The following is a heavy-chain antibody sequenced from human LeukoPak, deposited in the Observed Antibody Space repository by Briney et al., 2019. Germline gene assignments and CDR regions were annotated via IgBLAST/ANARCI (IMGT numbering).Heavy chain of an antibody. J-gene: IGHJ4*02. Sequence: VASVKVSCKASGGTFSSYAISWVRQAPGQGLEWMGGIIPIFGTANYAQKFQGRVTITTDESTSTAYMELSSLRSEDTAVYYCARNNGVVLGPLFDYWGQGTLVTVSS. CDR2: IIPIFGTA. V-gene: IGHV1-69*05. CDR3: ARNNGVVLGPLFDY. D-gene: IGHD3-3*01. CDR1: GGTFSSYA.